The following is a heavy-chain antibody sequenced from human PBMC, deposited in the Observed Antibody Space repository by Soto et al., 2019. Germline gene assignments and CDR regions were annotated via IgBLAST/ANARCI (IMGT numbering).Heavy chain of an antibody. V-gene: IGHV1-18*01. D-gene: IGHD2-8*01. CDR2: ISGYNGDT. CDR3: AKNGQPPYYYYGMVV. J-gene: IGHJ6*02. CDR1: GYTFSRYG. Sequence: QGQLVQSGPEAKKPGASVKVSCKASGYTFSRYGIIWVRQAPGQGLEWMGWISGYNGDTKNAQTVQGRVTMTIDTSTYTAYMELRSLTSDDTAIYYCAKNGQPPYYYYGMVVWCQGTTVTVSS.